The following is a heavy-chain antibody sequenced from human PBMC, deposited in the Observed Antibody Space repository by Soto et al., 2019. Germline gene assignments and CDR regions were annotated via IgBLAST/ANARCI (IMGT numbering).Heavy chain of an antibody. Sequence: QVQLVESGGGVVQPGRSLRLSCAASGFTFSSYGMHWVRQAPGKGLELVAVISYDGSNKYYADSVKGRFTISRDNSKNTLYLQMNNLRAEVTAVYYCAKDPAAAGNYYGMDVWGQGTTVTVSS. CDR2: ISYDGSNK. CDR3: AKDPAAAGNYYGMDV. J-gene: IGHJ6*02. D-gene: IGHD6-13*01. CDR1: GFTFSSYG. V-gene: IGHV3-30*18.